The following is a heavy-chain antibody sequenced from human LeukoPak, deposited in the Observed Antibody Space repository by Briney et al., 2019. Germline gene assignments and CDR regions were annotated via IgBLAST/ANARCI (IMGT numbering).Heavy chain of an antibody. Sequence: PGGPLRPSCAASGFTFSSYWMHWVRQAPGKGLVWVSRINSDGSSTSYADSVKGRFTISRDNAKNTLYLQMNSLRAEDTAVYYCAQIYSTVITADYWGQGTLVTVSS. CDR1: GFTFSSYW. V-gene: IGHV3-74*01. CDR2: INSDGSST. CDR3: AQIYSTVITADY. D-gene: IGHD4-17*01. J-gene: IGHJ4*02.